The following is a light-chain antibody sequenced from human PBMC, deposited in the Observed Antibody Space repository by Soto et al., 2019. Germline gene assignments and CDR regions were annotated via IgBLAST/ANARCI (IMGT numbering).Light chain of an antibody. V-gene: IGLV1-40*01. CDR3: QSFDSSLSCRV. CDR1: SSNIGADFD. CDR2: GNT. J-gene: IGLJ3*02. Sequence: QAVVTQPPSVSGAPGQRVTISCTGSSSNIGADFDVHWYQQIPGTAPKLLIYGNTNRPSGVPDRFSVSKSGTSASLAITGLQAEDEADYYCQSFDSSLSCRVFGGGTKLTVL.